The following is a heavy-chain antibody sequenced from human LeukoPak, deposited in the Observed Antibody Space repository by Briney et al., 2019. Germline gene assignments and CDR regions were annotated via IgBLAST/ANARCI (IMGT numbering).Heavy chain of an antibody. CDR1: GGSISSSSYY. J-gene: IGHJ4*02. CDR2: IYYSGST. D-gene: IGHD3-10*01. CDR3: ASSGYYGSGSTDY. V-gene: IGHV4-39*01. Sequence: SETLSLTCTVSGGSISSSSYYWGWIRQPPGKGLEWIESIYYSGSTYYNPSLKSRVTISVDTSKNQFSLKLSSVTAADTAVYYCASSGYYGSGSTDYWGQGTLVTVSS.